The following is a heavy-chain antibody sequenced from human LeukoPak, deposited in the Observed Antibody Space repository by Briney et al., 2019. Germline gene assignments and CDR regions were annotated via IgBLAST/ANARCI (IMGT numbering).Heavy chain of an antibody. V-gene: IGHV3-23*01. D-gene: IGHD3-16*02. CDR2: IGYRGGSI. J-gene: IGHJ6*03. Sequence: GGSLRLSCAASGFTFSNHAMSWVRQAPGKGLEWVSIGYRGGSIYYAYSVQGRFTISRDNSKNTLSLQMNGLRPEDTAVYYCAKSWGYTRPYYNYMDVWGKGTTVTVSS. CDR3: AKSWGYTRPYYNYMDV. CDR1: GFTFSNHA.